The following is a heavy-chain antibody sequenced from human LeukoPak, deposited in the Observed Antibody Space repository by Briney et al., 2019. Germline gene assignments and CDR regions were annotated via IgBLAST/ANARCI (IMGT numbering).Heavy chain of an antibody. D-gene: IGHD2-15*01. CDR1: GYTFTGYY. V-gene: IGHV1-2*02. J-gene: IGHJ5*02. Sequence: ASVKVSCKASGYTFTGYYMHWVRQAPGQGLEWMGWINPNSGGTNYAQKFQGRVTMTRDTPISTAYMELSRLRSDDTAVYYCASNLRFCSGGSCLENWFDPWGQGTLVTVSS. CDR2: INPNSGGT. CDR3: ASNLRFCSGGSCLENWFDP.